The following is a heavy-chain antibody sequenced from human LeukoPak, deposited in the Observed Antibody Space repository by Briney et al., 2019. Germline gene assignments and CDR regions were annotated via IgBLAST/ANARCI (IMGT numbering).Heavy chain of an antibody. CDR2: ISYDGSNK. V-gene: IGHV3-30*04. Sequence: GRSLRLSCAASGFTFSSYAMHWVRQAPGKGLEWVAVISYDGSNKYYADSVKGRFTISRDNSKNTLYLQINSLRAEDTAVYYCARDRAGSGYDSILDYWGQGTLVTVSS. CDR1: GFTFSSYA. CDR3: ARDRAGSGYDSILDY. D-gene: IGHD5-12*01. J-gene: IGHJ4*02.